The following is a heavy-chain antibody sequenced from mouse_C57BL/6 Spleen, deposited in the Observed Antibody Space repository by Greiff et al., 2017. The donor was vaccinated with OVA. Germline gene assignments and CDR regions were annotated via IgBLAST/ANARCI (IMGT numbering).Heavy chain of an antibody. J-gene: IGHJ3*01. V-gene: IGHV5-9-1*02. Sequence: EVQRVESGEGLVKPGGSLKLSCAASGFTFSSYAMSWVRQTPEKRLEWVAYISSGGDYIYYADTVKGRFTISRDNARNTLYLQMSSLKSEDTAMYYCTRIYDGPFAYWGQGTLVTVSA. CDR2: ISSGGDYI. D-gene: IGHD2-3*01. CDR3: TRIYDGPFAY. CDR1: GFTFSSYA.